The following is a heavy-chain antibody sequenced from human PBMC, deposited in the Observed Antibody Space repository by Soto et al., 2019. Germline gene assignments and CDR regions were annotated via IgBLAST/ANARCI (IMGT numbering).Heavy chain of an antibody. V-gene: IGHV3-23*01. Sequence: LRLSCAASGFTFSSYAMSWVRQAQGKGLEWDSALIGSGGSPYYADSVKCRFTISRDNSNNTLYLQMNSLRAEDTAVYYCAKDAGATEYLGQGTLVAVST. CDR2: LIGSGGSP. CDR1: GFTFSSYA. D-gene: IGHD1-26*01. J-gene: IGHJ4*02. CDR3: AKDAGATEY.